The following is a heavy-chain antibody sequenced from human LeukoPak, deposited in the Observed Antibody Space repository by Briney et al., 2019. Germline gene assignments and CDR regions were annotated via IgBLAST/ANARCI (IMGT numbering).Heavy chain of an antibody. CDR3: AKDRRGLANLDY. CDR2: ISGSGGST. D-gene: IGHD3-16*01. V-gene: IGHV3-23*01. J-gene: IGHJ4*02. Sequence: GGSLRLSCAASGFTFSSSAMSWVRQAPGKGLEWVPGISGSGGSTYYADSVKGRFTISRDNSKNTLYLQMNSLRAEDTAVYYCAKDRRGLANLDYWGQGTLVTVSS. CDR1: GFTFSSSA.